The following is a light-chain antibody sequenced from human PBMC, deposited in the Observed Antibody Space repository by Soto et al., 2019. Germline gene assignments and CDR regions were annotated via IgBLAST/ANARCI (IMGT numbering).Light chain of an antibody. CDR1: TSNLGSGS. J-gene: IGLJ3*02. CDR2: KDS. Sequence: QYALSQPPSASGTPGQRLTLSCFGTTSNLGSGSVFWYHHVPGTAPKLLIFKDSQRPSGVPDRFSASKSGTSASLVISELRSEDEGLYYCASWDDNLSGVVLGAGTKVTVL. V-gene: IGLV1-47*01. CDR3: ASWDDNLSGVV.